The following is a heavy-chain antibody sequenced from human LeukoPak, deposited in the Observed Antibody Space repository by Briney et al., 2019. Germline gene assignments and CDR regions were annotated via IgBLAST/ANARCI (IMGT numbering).Heavy chain of an antibody. Sequence: GASVKVSCKASGGTFSSYAISWVRQAPGQGLEWMGGIIPIFGTANYAQKFQGRVTITADESTSTAYMELSSLRSEDTAVYYCTRDNTPYYDSSGYWDYWGQGTLVNVSS. CDR2: IIPIFGTA. D-gene: IGHD3-22*01. CDR1: GGTFSSYA. CDR3: TRDNTPYYDSSGYWDY. J-gene: IGHJ4*02. V-gene: IGHV1-69*13.